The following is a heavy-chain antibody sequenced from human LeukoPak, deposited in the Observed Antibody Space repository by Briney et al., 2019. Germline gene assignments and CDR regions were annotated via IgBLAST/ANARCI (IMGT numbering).Heavy chain of an antibody. Sequence: ASVTVSCKASGYTFTSYDINWVRQATGQGLEWMGWMNPNSGNTGYAQKFQGRATITRNTSISTAYMELSSLRSEDTAVYYCTRLGPLRGMPLDYWGQGTLVTVSS. V-gene: IGHV1-8*03. D-gene: IGHD2-2*01. J-gene: IGHJ4*02. CDR2: MNPNSGNT. CDR1: GYTFTSYD. CDR3: TRLGPLRGMPLDY.